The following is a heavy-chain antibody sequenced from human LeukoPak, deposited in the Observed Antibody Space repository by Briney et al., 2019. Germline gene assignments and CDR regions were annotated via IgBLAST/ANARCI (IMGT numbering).Heavy chain of an antibody. CDR3: ARVGTMFDY. V-gene: IGHV3-64*01. Sequence: GGSLRLSCAASGFTFSSYPMHWVRQAPGKGLEYVSAISSNRGSTYYANSVKGRFTISRDNSKNTLYLQMGSLRAEDVAVYYCARVGTMFDYWGQGTLVTVSS. D-gene: IGHD4/OR15-4a*01. J-gene: IGHJ4*02. CDR2: ISSNRGST. CDR1: GFTFSSYP.